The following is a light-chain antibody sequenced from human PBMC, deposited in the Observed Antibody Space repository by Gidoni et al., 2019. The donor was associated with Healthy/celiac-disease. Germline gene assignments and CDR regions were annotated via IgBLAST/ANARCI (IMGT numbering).Light chain of an antibody. CDR3: QRRSNWPPIT. Sequence: ESVLTQSPATLSLSPGERATLSCRASQSVSSYLAWYQQKPGQAPRLLIYDASNRSTGIPARFSGSWSGTDFTLPISSLEPEDFAVYYCQRRSNWPPITFGQGTRLEIK. V-gene: IGKV3-11*01. J-gene: IGKJ5*01. CDR1: QSVSSY. CDR2: DAS.